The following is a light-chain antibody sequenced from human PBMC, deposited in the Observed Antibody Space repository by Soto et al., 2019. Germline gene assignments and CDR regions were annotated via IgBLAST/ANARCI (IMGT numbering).Light chain of an antibody. CDR3: SSFTGGNTMV. Sequence: QSALTQPASVSGSPGQSITISCTGTNNDVGGYNYVSWYQQHPGKAPKLMIYDVSNRPSEVSNRFSASKSGTTASLTISGLQAEDEADYYCSSFTGGNTMVFGGGTKVTVL. V-gene: IGLV2-14*03. CDR1: NNDVGGYNY. J-gene: IGLJ2*01. CDR2: DVS.